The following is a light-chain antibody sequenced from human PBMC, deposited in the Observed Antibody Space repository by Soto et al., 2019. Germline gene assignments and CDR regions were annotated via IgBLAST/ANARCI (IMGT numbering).Light chain of an antibody. J-gene: IGKJ2*01. V-gene: IGKV1-12*01. CDR2: ATS. Sequence: DIQMTQSPSSVSASLGDRVTITCRASQGISTWLAWYQQKPGKAPKLLIYATSSLQSGVPSRFSVSGSGTDFTLTITCLQHEDFASYYCQQDHTFPYTFGQGTKLEIK. CDR1: QGISTW. CDR3: QQDHTFPYT.